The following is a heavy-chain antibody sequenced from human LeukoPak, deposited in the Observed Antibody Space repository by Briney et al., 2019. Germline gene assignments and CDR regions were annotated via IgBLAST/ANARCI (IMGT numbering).Heavy chain of an antibody. CDR2: IKQDGSEI. D-gene: IGHD3/OR15-3a*01. CDR1: GFIFSSCW. V-gene: IGHV3-7*01. CDR3: ARDEDWREIS. Sequence: GGSLRLSCAASGFIFSSCWMGWVRQAPEKGLEWVANIKQDGSEIYYVDSVKGRFTISRDNAKNSLYLQMNSLRAEDTAVYYCARDEDWREISWGQGTLVTVSS. J-gene: IGHJ4*02.